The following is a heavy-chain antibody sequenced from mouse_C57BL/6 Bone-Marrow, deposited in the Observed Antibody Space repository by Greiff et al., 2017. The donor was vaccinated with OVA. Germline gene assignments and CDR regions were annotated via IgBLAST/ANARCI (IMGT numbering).Heavy chain of an antibody. CDR3: ASLWLRRGRYYAMDY. Sequence: DVKLVESGGGLVKPGGSLKLSCAASGFTFSSYAMSWVRQTPEKRLEWVATISDGGSYTYYPDNVKGRFTISRDNAKNNLYLQMSHLKSEDTAMYYCASLWLRRGRYYAMDYWGQGTSVTVSS. CDR2: ISDGGSYT. D-gene: IGHD2-2*01. J-gene: IGHJ4*01. V-gene: IGHV5-4*03. CDR1: GFTFSSYA.